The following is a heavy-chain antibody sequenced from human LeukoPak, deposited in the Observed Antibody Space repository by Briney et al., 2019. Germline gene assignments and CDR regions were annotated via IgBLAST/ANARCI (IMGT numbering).Heavy chain of an antibody. CDR1: GGSISSSSYY. J-gene: IGHJ4*02. V-gene: IGHV4-39*07. CDR3: ARDGDDYEYYFDY. CDR2: IYYSGST. D-gene: IGHD4-17*01. Sequence: SETLSLTCTVSGGSISSSSYYWGWIRQPPGKGLEWIGSIYYSGSTYYNPSLESRVTISVDTSKNQFSLKLSSVTAADTAVYYCARDGDDYEYYFDYWGQGTLVTVSS.